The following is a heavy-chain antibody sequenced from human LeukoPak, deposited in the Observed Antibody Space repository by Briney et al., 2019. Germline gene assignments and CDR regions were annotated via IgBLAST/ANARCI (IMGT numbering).Heavy chain of an antibody. D-gene: IGHD3-22*01. CDR1: GFTFSSYW. CDR3: ARAVSYDSSGYYRGGYFDY. J-gene: IGHJ4*02. V-gene: IGHV3-7*01. Sequence: GGSLRLSCAASGFTFSSYWMSWVRQAPGKGLEWVANIKQDGSEKYYVDSVKGRFTIPRDNAKNSLYLQMNSLRAEDTAVYYCARAVSYDSSGYYRGGYFDYWGQGTLVTVSS. CDR2: IKQDGSEK.